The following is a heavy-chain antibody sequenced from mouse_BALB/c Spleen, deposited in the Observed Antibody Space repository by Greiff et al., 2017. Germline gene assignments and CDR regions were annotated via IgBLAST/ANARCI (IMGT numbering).Heavy chain of an antibody. CDR1: GFTFSSYG. CDR3: ARTYYGSSSWFAY. Sequence: EVMLVESGGGLVQPGGSLKLSCAASGFTFSSYGMSWVRQTPDKRLELVATINSNGGSTYYPDSVKGRFTISRDNAKNTLYLQMSSLKSEDTAMYYCARTYYGSSSWFAYWGQGTLVTVSA. CDR2: INSNGGST. D-gene: IGHD1-1*01. V-gene: IGHV5-6-3*01. J-gene: IGHJ3*01.